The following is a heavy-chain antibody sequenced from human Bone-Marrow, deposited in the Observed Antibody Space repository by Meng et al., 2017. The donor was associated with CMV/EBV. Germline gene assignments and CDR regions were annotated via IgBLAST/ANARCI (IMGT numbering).Heavy chain of an antibody. CDR2: IIPIFGTA. Sequence: SVKVSCKASGGTFSSYAISWVRQAPGQGLEWMGGIIPIFGTANYAQKFQGRVTMTRDTSISTAYMELSRLRSDDTAVYYCAREAMRAYYFDYWGQGTLVTVSS. CDR3: AREAMRAYYFDY. D-gene: IGHD3-16*01. CDR1: GGTFSSYA. V-gene: IGHV1-69*05. J-gene: IGHJ4*02.